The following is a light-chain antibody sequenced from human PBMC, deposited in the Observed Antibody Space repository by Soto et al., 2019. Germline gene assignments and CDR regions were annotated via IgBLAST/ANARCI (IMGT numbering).Light chain of an antibody. V-gene: IGKV1-39*01. CDR2: AAS. CDR1: QSISTY. Sequence: DIQMTQSPSSLSASAGDRVTITCRASQSISTYLNWYQQKPGKAPKLLIYAASSLQSGVPSRFSGSGSGTDFTLTISSPHPEDFATYYCQQSYSTPLTFGGGTMLESK. CDR3: QQSYSTPLT. J-gene: IGKJ4*01.